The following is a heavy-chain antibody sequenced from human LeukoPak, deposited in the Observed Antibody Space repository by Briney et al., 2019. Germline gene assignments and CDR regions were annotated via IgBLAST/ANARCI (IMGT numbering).Heavy chain of an antibody. J-gene: IGHJ5*02. CDR3: ARDRAAAGANWFDP. Sequence: RSGGSLRLSCAASGFTFSSYWMSWVRQAPGKGLEWVANIKQDGSEKYYVDSVKGRFTISRDNAKNSLYLQMNSLRAEDTAVYYCARDRAAAGANWFDPWGQGTLVTVSS. D-gene: IGHD6-13*01. V-gene: IGHV3-7*01. CDR2: IKQDGSEK. CDR1: GFTFSSYW.